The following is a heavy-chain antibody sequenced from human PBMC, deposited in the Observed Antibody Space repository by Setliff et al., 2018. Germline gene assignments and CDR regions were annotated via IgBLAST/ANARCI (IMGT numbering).Heavy chain of an antibody. CDR2: IYSSGST. D-gene: IGHD3-22*01. CDR3: ARESRYYYDNLGTLDY. Sequence: KTSETLSLTCTVSGGSISSGYYYWSWIRQPPGKGLEWIGYIYSSGSTYYNPSLKSRVTISVDTSKNQFSLQLRSVTAADTAVYYCARESRYYYDNLGTLDYWGQGTLVTVSA. CDR1: GGSISSGYYY. J-gene: IGHJ4*02. V-gene: IGHV4-30-4*08.